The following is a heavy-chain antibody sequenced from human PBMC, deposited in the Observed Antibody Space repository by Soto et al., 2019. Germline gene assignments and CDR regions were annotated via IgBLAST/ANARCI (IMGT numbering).Heavy chain of an antibody. D-gene: IGHD2-2*01. V-gene: IGHV1-3*04. CDR2: INTGNGNT. J-gene: IGHJ6*02. CDR3: ARSQGSSTSLEIYYYYYYGMDV. CDR1: GYTFTNYP. Sequence: GASVKVSCKASGYTFTNYPMHWVRQAPGQGLEWLGWINTGNGNTKCSQKFQGRVTITSDASASTAYMELSSLRSEDTAVYYCARSQGSSTSLEIYYYYYYGMDVWGQGTTVTVSS.